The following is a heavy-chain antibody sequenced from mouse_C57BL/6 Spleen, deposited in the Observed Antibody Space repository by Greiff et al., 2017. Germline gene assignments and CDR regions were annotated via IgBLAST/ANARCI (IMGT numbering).Heavy chain of an antibody. CDR3: ARAPFYGSSDWYFDV. D-gene: IGHD1-1*01. J-gene: IGHJ1*03. CDR1: GYTFTSYW. V-gene: IGHV1-64*01. CDR2: IHPNSGST. Sequence: QVQLQQPGAELVKPGASVKLSCKASGYTFTSYWMHWVKQRPGQGLEWIGMIHPNSGSTNYNEKFKSKATLTVDKSSSTAYMQLSSLTSEDSAVYDCARAPFYGSSDWYFDVWGKGTTVTVSS.